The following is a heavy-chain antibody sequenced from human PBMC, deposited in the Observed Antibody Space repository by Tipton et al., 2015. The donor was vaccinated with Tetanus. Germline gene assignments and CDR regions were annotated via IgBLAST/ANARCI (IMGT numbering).Heavy chain of an antibody. CDR1: GDTFTLSD. CDR2: MNPYTGNT. J-gene: IGHJ4*02. V-gene: IGHV1-8*02. Sequence: QLVQSVPEVKKPGASVRVSCKASGDTFTLSDINWVRQAPGQGLEWMGWMNPYTGNTGYAQKDQSRVTMTRNTSIRTAYMDLSSLTTEDTAVYYCTRGNSGHYSLDSWGQGTLVTVSS. D-gene: IGHD1-26*01. CDR3: TRGNSGHYSLDS.